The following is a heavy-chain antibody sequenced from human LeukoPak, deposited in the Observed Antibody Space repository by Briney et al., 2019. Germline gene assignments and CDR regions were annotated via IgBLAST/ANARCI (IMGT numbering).Heavy chain of an antibody. J-gene: IGHJ4*02. V-gene: IGHV3-23*01. CDR1: GFTFSSYA. CDR3: AKHYDSSGYYYFDY. Sequence: GGSLRLSCAASGFTFSSYAMSWVRQAPGKGLEWVSAISGSGGSTYYADSVKGRFTISRDNSKNTLYLQMNSLRAEDTAVYYYAKHYDSSGYYYFDYWGRGTLVAASS. CDR2: ISGSGGST. D-gene: IGHD3-22*01.